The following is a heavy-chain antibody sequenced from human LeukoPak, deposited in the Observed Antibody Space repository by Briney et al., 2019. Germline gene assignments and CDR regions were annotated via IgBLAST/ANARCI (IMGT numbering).Heavy chain of an antibody. D-gene: IGHD5-12*01. CDR2: FDPEDGET. CDR1: GYTLTELS. J-gene: IGHJ5*02. Sequence: ASVKVSCKVSGYTLTELSMHWVRQAPGKGLEWMGGFDPEDGETIYAQKFQGRVTMTEDTPTDTAYMELSSLRSEDTAVYYCATEKGIVATGRGWFDPWGQGTLVTVSS. V-gene: IGHV1-24*01. CDR3: ATEKGIVATGRGWFDP.